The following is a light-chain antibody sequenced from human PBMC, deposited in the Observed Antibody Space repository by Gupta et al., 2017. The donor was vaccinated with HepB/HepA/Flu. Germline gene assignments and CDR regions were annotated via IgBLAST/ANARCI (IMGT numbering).Light chain of an antibody. Sequence: EIVLTQSPCTLSLSPGERATLSCRASQSVSSSYLAWDQQKPGQPHRLLIYGASSSDMGITDCFSGGGELKDFTLTSSRLDYEAFDVYYPQQDCSSISFGQGTKVEIK. J-gene: IGKJ1*01. CDR3: QQDCSSIS. CDR1: QSVSSSY. V-gene: IGKV3-20*01. CDR2: GAS.